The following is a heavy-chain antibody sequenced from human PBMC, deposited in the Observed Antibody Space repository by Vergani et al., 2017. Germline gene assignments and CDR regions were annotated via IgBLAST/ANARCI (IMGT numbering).Heavy chain of an antibody. CDR2: IGTAGDT. V-gene: IGHV3-13*01. J-gene: IGHJ4*02. Sequence: EVQLVESGGGLVQPGGSLRLSCAASGFTFSTYDMHWVRQATGKGLEWVSAIGTAGDTYYPGSVKGRFTISREYAKNSLYLQMNGLRAGDTAVYYCARRDSSSPALDYWGQGTLVTVSS. CDR3: ARRDSSSPALDY. CDR1: GFTFSTYD. D-gene: IGHD6-6*01.